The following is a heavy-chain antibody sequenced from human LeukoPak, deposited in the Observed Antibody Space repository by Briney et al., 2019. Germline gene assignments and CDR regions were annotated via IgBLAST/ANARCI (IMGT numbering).Heavy chain of an antibody. Sequence: SETLSLTCTVSGGSISSSSYYWGWIRQPPGKGLEWIGSIYYSGSTYYNPSLKSRVTIPVDTSKNQFSLKLSSVTAADTAVYYCVPGSGWDYYFDYWGQGTLVTVSS. J-gene: IGHJ4*02. CDR2: IYYSGST. CDR1: GGSISSSSYY. V-gene: IGHV4-39*01. D-gene: IGHD6-19*01. CDR3: VPGSGWDYYFDY.